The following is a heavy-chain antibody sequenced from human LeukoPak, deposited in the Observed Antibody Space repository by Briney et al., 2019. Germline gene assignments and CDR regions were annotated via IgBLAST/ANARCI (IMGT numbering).Heavy chain of an antibody. Sequence: PGGTLRLSCAASGITFSSYGMSWVRQAPGKGLEWVSSISSTGGTTYYADSVKGRFTISRDNSKNTLYLQMNSLRAEDTAVYYCANIPVQRIGYCSGGSCYHGDYWGQGTLVTVSS. CDR3: ANIPVQRIGYCSGGSCYHGDY. CDR1: GITFSSYG. J-gene: IGHJ4*02. CDR2: ISSTGGTT. D-gene: IGHD2-15*01. V-gene: IGHV3-23*01.